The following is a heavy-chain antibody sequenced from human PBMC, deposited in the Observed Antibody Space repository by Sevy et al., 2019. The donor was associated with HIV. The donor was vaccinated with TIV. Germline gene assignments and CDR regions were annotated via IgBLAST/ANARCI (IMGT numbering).Heavy chain of an antibody. Sequence: GGSLRLSCAASGFTIRTYNMNWVRQAPGKGLEWVSSISSSSTYIYYADSVKGRFTISRDNAKKTLYLQMSSLRAEDTAVYYCARDLVIPATTDYFDYGMDVWGQGTTVTVS. J-gene: IGHJ6*02. V-gene: IGHV3-21*01. CDR2: ISSSSTYI. D-gene: IGHD2-15*01. CDR1: GFTIRTYN. CDR3: ARDLVIPATTDYFDYGMDV.